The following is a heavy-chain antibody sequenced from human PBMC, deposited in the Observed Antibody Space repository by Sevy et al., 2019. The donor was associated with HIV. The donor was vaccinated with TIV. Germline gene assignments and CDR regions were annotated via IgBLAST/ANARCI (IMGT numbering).Heavy chain of an antibody. CDR3: AREAGYSSSWPYYYYYYGMDV. CDR1: GYTFTSYA. J-gene: IGHJ6*02. Sequence: ASVKVSCKASGYTFTSYAMNWVRQAPGQGLEWMGWINTNTGNPTYAQGFTGRFVFSLDTSVNTAYLQISSLKAEDTAVYYCAREAGYSSSWPYYYYYYGMDVWGQGTTVTVSS. V-gene: IGHV7-4-1*02. CDR2: INTNTGNP. D-gene: IGHD6-13*01.